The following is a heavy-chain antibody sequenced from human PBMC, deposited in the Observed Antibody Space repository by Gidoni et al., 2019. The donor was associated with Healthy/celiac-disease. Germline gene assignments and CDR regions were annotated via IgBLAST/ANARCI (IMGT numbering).Heavy chain of an antibody. Sequence: RLSCAASGFTFDDYAMHWVRQAPGKGLEWVSGISWNSGSIGYADSVKVRFTISRDNAKNSLYLQMNSLRAEDTALYYCAKGLRYCSGGSCYSGDYYYGMDVWGQGTTVTVSS. CDR1: GFTFDDYA. CDR3: AKGLRYCSGGSCYSGDYYYGMDV. J-gene: IGHJ6*02. CDR2: ISWNSGSI. V-gene: IGHV3-9*01. D-gene: IGHD2-15*01.